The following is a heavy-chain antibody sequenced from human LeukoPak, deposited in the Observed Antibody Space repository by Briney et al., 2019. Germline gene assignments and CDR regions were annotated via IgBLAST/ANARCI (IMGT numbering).Heavy chain of an antibody. Sequence: PGGSLRLSCAASGFTFSSYGMHWVRQAPGKGLEWVALIWFDGSNKYYADSVKGRFTISRDNSRNTLYLQMNSLRVEDTAVYYCARGPRGWFASDYWGQGTVVSVSS. CDR3: ARGPRGWFASDY. J-gene: IGHJ4*02. D-gene: IGHD6-19*01. CDR2: IWFDGSNK. CDR1: GFTFSSYG. V-gene: IGHV3-33*01.